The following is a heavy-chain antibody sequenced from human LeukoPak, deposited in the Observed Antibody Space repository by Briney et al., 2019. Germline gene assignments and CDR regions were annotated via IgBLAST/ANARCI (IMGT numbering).Heavy chain of an antibody. J-gene: IGHJ5*02. V-gene: IGHV4-34*01. D-gene: IGHD3-10*01. Sequence: SETLSLTCAVYGGSFSGYYWSWSRQPPGKGLGWVGEINHRGSTNYNPSLKSRVTMSVDTSKNQLSLKLRSVTAAAPAVYSWARDDTTMVRGALSWFDPGGQGTLVTVSS. CDR2: INHRGST. CDR3: ARDDTTMVRGALSWFDP. CDR1: GGSFSGYY.